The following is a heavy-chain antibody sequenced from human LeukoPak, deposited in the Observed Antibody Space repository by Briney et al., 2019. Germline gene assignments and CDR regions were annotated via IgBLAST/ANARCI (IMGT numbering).Heavy chain of an antibody. Sequence: PSETLSLTCAVSGGSISSGNWWSWVRQPPGKGLEWIGEIYHSGSTNYNPSLKSRVTISVDNSNNQFSLKLSSVTAADTALYFCAREGSGGYSLGHWGQGTLVTVSS. J-gene: IGHJ4*02. CDR1: GGSISSGNW. CDR2: IYHSGST. D-gene: IGHD2-15*01. V-gene: IGHV4-4*02. CDR3: AREGSGGYSLGH.